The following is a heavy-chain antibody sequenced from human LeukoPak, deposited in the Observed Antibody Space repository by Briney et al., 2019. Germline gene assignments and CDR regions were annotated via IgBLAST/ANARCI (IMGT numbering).Heavy chain of an antibody. V-gene: IGHV6-1*01. CDR1: GDSVSSNSAS. CDR2: TYYRPKWNS. J-gene: IGHJ5*02. Sequence: TSQTLSLTCAISGDSVSSNSASWNWIRQSPSRGLEWLGRTYYRPKWNSDYAVSVKSRITINPDTSKNQFSLHLESVTPEDTAVYYCARDPDNSYEWGPFDPWGQGTLVTVSS. CDR3: ARDPDNSYEWGPFDP. D-gene: IGHD1-1*01.